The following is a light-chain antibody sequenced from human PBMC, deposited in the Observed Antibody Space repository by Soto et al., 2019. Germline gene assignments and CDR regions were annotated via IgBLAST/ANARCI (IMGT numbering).Light chain of an antibody. V-gene: IGLV2-14*03. CDR3: SAHTTRDTRV. CDR1: SSDVGAYDY. Sequence: QSALTQPASVSGSPGQSIAISCTGSSSDVGAYDYVSWYQQHPDKAPRLIMYEVSYRPSGVSNRFSRPKSVNTATLTISGLEAEDEGDYYCSAHTTRDTRVFGTGTKLTVL. J-gene: IGLJ1*01. CDR2: EVS.